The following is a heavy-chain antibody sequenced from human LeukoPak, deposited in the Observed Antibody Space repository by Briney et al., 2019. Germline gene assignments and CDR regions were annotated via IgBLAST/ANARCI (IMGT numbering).Heavy chain of an antibody. J-gene: IGHJ6*02. CDR1: GFTFSSYS. V-gene: IGHV3-48*04. Sequence: GGSLRLSCAASGFTFSSYSMNWVRQAPGKGLEWLAYIGGSGRKIDYADSVKGRFTISRDNAQNLLYLHMNSLRAEDSAIYYCARDLNVGMDVWGRGTTVTVSS. CDR2: IGGSGRKI. CDR3: ARDLNVGMDV.